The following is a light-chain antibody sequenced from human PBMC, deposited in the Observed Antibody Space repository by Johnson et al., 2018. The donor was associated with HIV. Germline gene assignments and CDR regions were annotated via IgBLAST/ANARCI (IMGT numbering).Light chain of an antibody. Sequence: QSVLTQPPSVSAAPGQKVTISCSGSSSNIGNNYVSWYQQLPGTAPKLLIYDNNKRPSGIPDRFSGSTSGTSATLGITGLQTGDEADYYCGTWDSSLSAWFYVFRTGTKVTVL. V-gene: IGLV1-51*01. CDR3: GTWDSSLSAWFYV. J-gene: IGLJ1*01. CDR1: SSNIGNNY. CDR2: DNN.